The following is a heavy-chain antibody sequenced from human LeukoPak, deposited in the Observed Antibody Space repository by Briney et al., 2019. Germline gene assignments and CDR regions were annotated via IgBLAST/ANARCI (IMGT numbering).Heavy chain of an antibody. CDR3: ARTVAGTDSRDAFDI. J-gene: IGHJ3*02. CDR1: GYTFTSHY. D-gene: IGHD6-19*01. Sequence: ASVKVSCKASGYTFTSHYMHWVRQAPGQGLEWMGIISPSGGSTSYAQKFQGRVTMTRDTSTSTVYMELSSLRSDDTAVYYCARTVAGTDSRDAFDIWGQGTMVTVSS. CDR2: ISPSGGST. V-gene: IGHV1-46*01.